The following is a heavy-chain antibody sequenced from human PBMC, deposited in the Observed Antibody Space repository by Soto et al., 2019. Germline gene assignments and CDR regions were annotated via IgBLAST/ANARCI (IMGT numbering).Heavy chain of an antibody. CDR3: ARYNAASGTYDFDY. J-gene: IGHJ4*02. CDR2: IYHSGSA. CDR1: GGSVSSTYW. V-gene: IGHV4-4*02. D-gene: IGHD6-13*01. Sequence: QVELQESGPGLVKPSGTLSLTCAVSGGSVSSTYWWSWVRQPPGKGLEWIGEIYHSGSANYNPSLKSRVTISVANSKNQFSLNLNSVTAADTAVYYCARYNAASGTYDFDYWGQGTLVTVSS.